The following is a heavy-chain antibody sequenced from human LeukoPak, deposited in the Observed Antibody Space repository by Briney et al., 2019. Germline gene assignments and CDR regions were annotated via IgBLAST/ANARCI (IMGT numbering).Heavy chain of an antibody. V-gene: IGHV4-59*12. CDR1: GGSISSYY. CDR2: IYYSGST. Sequence: SETLSLTCTVSGGSISSYYWSWIRQPPGQGLEWIGYIYYSGSTNYNPSYKSRVTISVDTSKNQFSLKLSSVTAADTAVYYCARDPAENYYYYMDVWGKGTTVTVSS. CDR3: ARDPAENYYYYMDV. D-gene: IGHD6-13*01. J-gene: IGHJ6*03.